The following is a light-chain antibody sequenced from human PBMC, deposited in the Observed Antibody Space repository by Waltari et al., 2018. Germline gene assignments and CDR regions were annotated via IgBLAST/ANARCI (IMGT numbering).Light chain of an antibody. Sequence: DIQMTQSPSSLSAFVGDRVTITCRASPGISNSLAWYQHKPGKPPKLLLYAASTLQSGVPSRFSGFGSGTDYTLIITSLQPEDFATYHCQQYYDGRTFGQGTRLEIK. J-gene: IGKJ5*01. CDR3: QQYYDGRT. CDR1: PGISNS. CDR2: AAS. V-gene: IGKV1-NL1*01.